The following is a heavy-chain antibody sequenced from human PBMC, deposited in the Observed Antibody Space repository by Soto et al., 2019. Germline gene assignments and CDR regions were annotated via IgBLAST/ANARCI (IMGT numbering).Heavy chain of an antibody. CDR2: ISYYGINE. Sequence: QVQLVESGGGVVQPGGSLRLSCDASGFTFSGYGMHWVRQAPGNGLEGVAVISYYGINEYYEDSLKGRFTISRDNSKNTLYLQMNSLRIEDTDVYFCAKEDHSGRYSLDYWGQGSQVTVYS. J-gene: IGHJ4*02. CDR3: AKEDHSGRYSLDY. D-gene: IGHD1-26*01. CDR1: GFTFSGYG. V-gene: IGHV3-30*18.